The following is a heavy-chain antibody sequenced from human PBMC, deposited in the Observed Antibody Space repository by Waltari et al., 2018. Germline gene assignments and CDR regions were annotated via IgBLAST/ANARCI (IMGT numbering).Heavy chain of an antibody. CDR2: IVSVGRTG. V-gene: IGHV3-48*03. Sequence: EVQLVESGGRSVLPGESLRLSCAASGFKFINYEINWVRQAPGKGLGLIEYIVSVGRTGCKSDSVKGGFTVSRDNARDSAFLQRDTLRGEDTAVYFCARAGLSRPFDWPYFDSWGPGTLVTVSS. J-gene: IGHJ4*02. D-gene: IGHD3-9*01. CDR1: GFKFINYE. CDR3: ARAGLSRPFDWPYFDS.